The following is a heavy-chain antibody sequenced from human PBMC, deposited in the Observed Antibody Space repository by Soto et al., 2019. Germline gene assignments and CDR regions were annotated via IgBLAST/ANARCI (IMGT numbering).Heavy chain of an antibody. CDR2: IDPSDSYT. V-gene: IGHV5-10-1*01. J-gene: IGHJ6*02. Sequence: GESLKISCKGSGYSFTSYWISWVRQMPGKGLEWMGRIDPSDSYTNYSPSFQGHVTISADKSISTAYLQWSSLKASDTAMYYCASSYSSRESKYGMDVWGQGTTVTV. CDR3: ASSYSSRESKYGMDV. CDR1: GYSFTSYW. D-gene: IGHD6-13*01.